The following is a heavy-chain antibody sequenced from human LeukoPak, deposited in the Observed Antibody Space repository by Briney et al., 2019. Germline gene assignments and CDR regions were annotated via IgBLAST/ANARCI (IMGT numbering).Heavy chain of an antibody. CDR3: AKEGANEYGDYGGIFDY. D-gene: IGHD4-17*01. Sequence: GGSLRLSCAASGFTFSSYAMSWVRQAPGKGLEWVSAIIGSGGMTYYADSVKGRFTISRDNSKSTLYLQMNSLRAEDTAVYYCAKEGANEYGDYGGIFDYWGQGTLVTVSS. CDR2: IIGSGGMT. CDR1: GFTFSSYA. J-gene: IGHJ4*02. V-gene: IGHV3-23*01.